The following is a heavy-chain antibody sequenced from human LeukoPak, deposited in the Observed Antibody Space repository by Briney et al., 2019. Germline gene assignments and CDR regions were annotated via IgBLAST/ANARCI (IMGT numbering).Heavy chain of an antibody. CDR2: ISSSSSTI. CDR1: GFTFSSYS. J-gene: IGHJ3*02. D-gene: IGHD5-18*01. Sequence: PGGSLRLSCAASGFTFSSYSMNWVRQAPGKGLEWVSYISSSSSTIYYADSVKGRFTISRDNAKNSLYLQMSSLRAEDTAVCYCARGGRGYSYGGAFDIWGQGTMVTVSS. V-gene: IGHV3-48*01. CDR3: ARGGRGYSYGGAFDI.